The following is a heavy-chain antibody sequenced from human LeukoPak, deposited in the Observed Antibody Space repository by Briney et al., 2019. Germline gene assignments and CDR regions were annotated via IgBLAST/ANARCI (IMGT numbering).Heavy chain of an antibody. CDR2: IQRHGSEK. Sequence: PGGSLRLSCAASGFTFNTYWMSWVRQAPGKGLEWVAYIQRHGSEKYYVDSVKGRFTISRDNAKSSLYLQMNSLRAEDTAVYYCATGRDVDSSGYYYYTNPYYFDNWGQGTLVTVSS. V-gene: IGHV3-7*01. CDR3: ATGRDVDSSGYYYYTNPYYFDN. J-gene: IGHJ4*02. D-gene: IGHD3-22*01. CDR1: GFTFNTYW.